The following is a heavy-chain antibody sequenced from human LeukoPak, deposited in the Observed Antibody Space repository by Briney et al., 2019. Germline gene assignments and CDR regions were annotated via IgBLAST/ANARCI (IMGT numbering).Heavy chain of an antibody. V-gene: IGHV3-30*18. CDR3: AKLLTTEKFDY. Sequence: GGSLRLSCAASGFTFSSYDMHWVRQAPGKGLEGVAVISYDGSNKYYADSVKGRFTISRDNSKNTLYLQMNSLRAEDTAVYYCAKLLTTEKFDYWGQGTLVTVSS. CDR1: GFTFSSYD. D-gene: IGHD4-11*01. CDR2: ISYDGSNK. J-gene: IGHJ4*02.